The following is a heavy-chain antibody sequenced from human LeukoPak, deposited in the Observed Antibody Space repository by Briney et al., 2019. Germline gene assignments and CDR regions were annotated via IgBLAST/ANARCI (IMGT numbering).Heavy chain of an antibody. CDR2: ISSSSGYI. D-gene: IGHD6-13*01. J-gene: IGHJ5*02. CDR1: GFTFSSYS. V-gene: IGHV3-21*04. CDR3: AKDSKVAAGKNH. Sequence: KSGGSLRLSCAASGFTFSSYSMNWVRQAPGKGLEWVSSISSSSGYIYYADSVKGRFTVSRDNTKNSLYLQMNSLRAEDTAVYYCAKDSKVAAGKNHWGQGTLVTISS.